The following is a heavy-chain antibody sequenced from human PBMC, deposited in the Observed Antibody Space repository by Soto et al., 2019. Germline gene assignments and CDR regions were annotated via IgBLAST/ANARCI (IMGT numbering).Heavy chain of an antibody. Sequence: SETLSLTCTVSGGSIIGAGYYWNWIRQHPGKGLEWIGYIYYSGSTYYNASLKSRVSISVDTPKSQFSLKLSSVTAADTDMYYCARSNGPYFDYWGEGSLVTVSS. CDR1: GGSIIGAGYY. CDR2: IYYSGST. D-gene: IGHD2-8*01. J-gene: IGHJ4*02. CDR3: ARSNGPYFDY. V-gene: IGHV4-31*03.